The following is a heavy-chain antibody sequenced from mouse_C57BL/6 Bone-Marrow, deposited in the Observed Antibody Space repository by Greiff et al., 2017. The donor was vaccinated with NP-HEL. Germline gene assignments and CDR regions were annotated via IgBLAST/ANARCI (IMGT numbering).Heavy chain of an antibody. J-gene: IGHJ2*01. CDR1: GFTFSSYT. Sequence: EVMLVESGGGLVKPGGSLKLSCAASGFTFSSYTMSWVRQTPEKRLEWVATISGGGGNTYYPDSVKGRFTISRDNAKNTLYLQMSSLRSEDTALYYCARFYDYPFDYWGQGTTLTVSS. D-gene: IGHD2-4*01. CDR3: ARFYDYPFDY. V-gene: IGHV5-9*01. CDR2: ISGGGGNT.